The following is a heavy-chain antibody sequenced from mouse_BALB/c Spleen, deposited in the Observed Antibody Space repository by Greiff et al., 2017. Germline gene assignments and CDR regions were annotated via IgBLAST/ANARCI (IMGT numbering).Heavy chain of an antibody. V-gene: IGHV5-9-4*01. CDR3: ARQLELPYYYAMDY. CDR1: GFTFSSYA. J-gene: IGHJ4*01. CDR2: ISSCGSYT. D-gene: IGHD3-1*01. Sequence: EVQLVESGGGLVKPGGSLKLSCAASGFTFSSYAMSWVRQSPEKRLEWVAEISSCGSYTYYPDTVTGRFTISRDNAKNTLYLEMSSLRSEDTAMYYCARQLELPYYYAMDYWGQGTSVTVSS.